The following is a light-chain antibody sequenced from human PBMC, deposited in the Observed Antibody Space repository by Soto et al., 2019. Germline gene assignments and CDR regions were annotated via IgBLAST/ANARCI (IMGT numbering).Light chain of an antibody. J-gene: IGKJ2*01. CDR3: EEYGSSPPYT. CDR1: QSVSSSY. V-gene: IGKV3-20*01. Sequence: EIVLTQSPGILSSSPGERATLSCRASQSVSSSYLAWYQQKPGQAPRLLIYGASNRATGIPDRFSASGSKTDFTLTISRLEPEDFAVYYCEEYGSSPPYTFGQGTKLEIK. CDR2: GAS.